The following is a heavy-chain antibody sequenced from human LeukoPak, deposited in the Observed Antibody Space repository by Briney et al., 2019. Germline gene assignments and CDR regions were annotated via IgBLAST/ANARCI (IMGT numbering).Heavy chain of an antibody. J-gene: IGHJ4*02. D-gene: IGHD3-22*01. CDR1: GFTVSSNY. CDR2: IYSGGST. CDR3: ARDYYDSSGAGSL. V-gene: IGHV3-66*02. Sequence: PGGSLRLSCAASGFTVSSNYMSWVRQAPGKGLEWVSVIYSGGSTYYADSVKGRFTISRDNSKNTLYLQVNSLRAEDTAVYYCARDYYDSSGAGSLWGQGTLVTVSS.